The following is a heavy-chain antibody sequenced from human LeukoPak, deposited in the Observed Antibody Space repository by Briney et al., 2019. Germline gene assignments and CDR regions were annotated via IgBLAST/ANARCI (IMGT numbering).Heavy chain of an antibody. CDR3: AREFAGYYDILTGYYSGYGMDV. V-gene: IGHV4-34*01. J-gene: IGHJ6*02. CDR2: INHSGST. Sequence: PSETLSLTCAVYGGSFSGYYWSWIRQPPGKGLEWIGEINHSGSTNYNPSLKSRVTISVDTSKNQFSLKLSSVTAADTAVYYCAREFAGYYDILTGYYSGYGMDVWGQGTTVTVSS. CDR1: GGSFSGYY. D-gene: IGHD3-9*01.